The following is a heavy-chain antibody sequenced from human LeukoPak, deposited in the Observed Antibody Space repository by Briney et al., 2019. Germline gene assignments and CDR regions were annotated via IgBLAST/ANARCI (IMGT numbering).Heavy chain of an antibody. V-gene: IGHV3-48*01. J-gene: IGHJ6*04. CDR3: ARENWDLVAVPMDV. Sequence: GGSLRLSCAASGFSFSTSSMNWVRQAPGKGLEWISYISSSSSAIYYGDSVKGRFAISRDNAKNSLYLQMNSLRAEDTAISYCARENWDLVAVPMDVWAKGTTVIVSS. D-gene: IGHD1-26*01. CDR2: ISSSSSAI. CDR1: GFSFSTSS.